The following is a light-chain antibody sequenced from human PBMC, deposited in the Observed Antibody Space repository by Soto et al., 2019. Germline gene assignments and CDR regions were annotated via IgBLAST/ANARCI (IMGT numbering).Light chain of an antibody. V-gene: IGKV3-20*01. CDR2: EAS. J-gene: IGKJ1*01. CDR1: QSVSSN. Sequence: EIVMTQSPATLSVSPGERATLSCRASQSVSSNLAWYQQKLGQAPRLLIYEASDRASGIPARFSGSGSGTDFTLTISRLEPEDFAVYYCQQYGSSGTFGQGTKVDIK. CDR3: QQYGSSGT.